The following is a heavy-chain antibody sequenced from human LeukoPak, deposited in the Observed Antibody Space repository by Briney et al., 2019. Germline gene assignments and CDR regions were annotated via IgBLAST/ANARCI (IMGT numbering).Heavy chain of an antibody. D-gene: IGHD5-18*01. CDR1: GGSISTYC. Sequence: PSETLSLTCTVSGGSISTYCWNWIRQTPGKGLEWIGHISYGNTDYNPSLKSRVTISVDTSKNQFSLKLTSVTAADTAVYYCARDKAHSYGRYFDPWGQGALVIVSS. CDR2: ISYGNT. CDR3: ARDKAHSYGRYFDP. J-gene: IGHJ5*02. V-gene: IGHV4-59*01.